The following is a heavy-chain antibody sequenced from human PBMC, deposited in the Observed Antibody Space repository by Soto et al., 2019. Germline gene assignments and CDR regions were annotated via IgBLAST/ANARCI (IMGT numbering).Heavy chain of an antibody. D-gene: IGHD1-1*01. CDR1: GGSFSGYD. Sequence: PSETLSLTCAVYGGSFSGYDWSWIRQPPGKGLEWIGESNHSGSTNYNPSLKSRVTISVATSKNQFSLKLSSVTAADTAVYYCAIGLEFDYWGQGTLVIASS. CDR3: AIGLEFDY. CDR2: SNHSGST. J-gene: IGHJ4*02. V-gene: IGHV4-34*01.